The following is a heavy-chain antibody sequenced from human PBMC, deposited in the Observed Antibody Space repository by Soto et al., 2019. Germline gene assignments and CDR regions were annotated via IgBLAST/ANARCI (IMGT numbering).Heavy chain of an antibody. V-gene: IGHV3-33*01. J-gene: IGHJ3*02. D-gene: IGHD2-15*01. CDR3: ARLYFSASSCYSVGAFDI. CDR2: IWFDGSDK. Sequence: PGGSLRLSCAASGFTFSSYGMHWVRQAPGKGLEWVALIWFDGSDKYYTESVKGRFTISRDNSKSTLYLQMNSLRAEDTAVYYCARLYFSASSCYSVGAFDIRGQGTMVTVSS. CDR1: GFTFSSYG.